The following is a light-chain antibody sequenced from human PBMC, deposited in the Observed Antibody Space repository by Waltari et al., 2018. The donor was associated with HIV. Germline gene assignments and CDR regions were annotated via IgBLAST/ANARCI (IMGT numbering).Light chain of an antibody. CDR3: QQYYGTPYT. Sequence: DIVMTQSPDSLAVSLGERATINCKSSQNVVYSSNNKNYLAWYQHKAGQPPKLLIYWASTRESGVPDRFSGSGSGTDFTLTISSLQAEDVAVYYCQQYYGTPYTFGQGTNLEIK. CDR1: QNVVYSSNNKNY. CDR2: WAS. J-gene: IGKJ2*01. V-gene: IGKV4-1*01.